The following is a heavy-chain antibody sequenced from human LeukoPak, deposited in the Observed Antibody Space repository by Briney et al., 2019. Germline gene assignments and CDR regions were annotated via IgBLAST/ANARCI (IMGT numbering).Heavy chain of an antibody. D-gene: IGHD6-13*01. CDR1: GDTFSSYA. CDR3: ARATAAVIFFDQ. V-gene: IGHV1-69*04. J-gene: IGHJ4*02. Sequence: ASVKVSCKASGDTFSSYAIDWVRQAPGRGLEWMGRIITILDISNYAQKFQGRVTITADKSTSTAYMELSSLRSEDTAVYYCARATAAVIFFDQWGQGTLVTVSS. CDR2: IITILDIS.